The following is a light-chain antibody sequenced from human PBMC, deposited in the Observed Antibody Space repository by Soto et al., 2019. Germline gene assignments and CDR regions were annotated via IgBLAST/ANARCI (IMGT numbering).Light chain of an antibody. J-gene: IGLJ1*01. CDR3: SSHGGANNFSV. CDR2: EVS. CDR1: NSDIGAYDY. V-gene: IGLV2-8*01. Sequence: QSALTQPPSASGSPGQSVTISCTGTNSDIGAYDYVSWYQQHPGKVPKLMIYEVSKRPSGVPDRFSASKSGNTASLTLSGLQAEDEADYYCSSHGGANNFSVFGTGTKVTVL.